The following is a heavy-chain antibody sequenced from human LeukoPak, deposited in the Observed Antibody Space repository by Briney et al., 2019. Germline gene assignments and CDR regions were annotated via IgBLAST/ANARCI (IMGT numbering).Heavy chain of an antibody. V-gene: IGHV3-33*01. CDR1: GFTFSTYG. D-gene: IGHD4-17*01. CDR2: IWYDGSDK. CDR3: ARETDYDYGDYGIDY. J-gene: IGHJ4*02. Sequence: GRSLRLSCAASGFTFSTYGMHWVRQAPGKGLEWVAVIWYDGSDKYYADSVKGRFTISRDNSKNTLFLQMNSLRAEDTAVYYCARETDYDYGDYGIDYWGQGTLVTVSS.